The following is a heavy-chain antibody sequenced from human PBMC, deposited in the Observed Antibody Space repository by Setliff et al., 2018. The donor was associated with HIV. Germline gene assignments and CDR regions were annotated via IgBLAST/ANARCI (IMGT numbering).Heavy chain of an antibody. Sequence: GGSLRLSCAASGFTFSGSAMHWVRQASGKGLEWIGLVRTKANNYATEYAASVKGRFTISRDDSKNSVYLQMNSLKTEDTAVYFCTTQGDDFWTGYHYSWGQGTLVTVSS. CDR3: TTQGDDFWTGYHYS. CDR2: VRTKANNYAT. V-gene: IGHV3-73*01. CDR1: GFTFSGSA. D-gene: IGHD3-3*01. J-gene: IGHJ4*02.